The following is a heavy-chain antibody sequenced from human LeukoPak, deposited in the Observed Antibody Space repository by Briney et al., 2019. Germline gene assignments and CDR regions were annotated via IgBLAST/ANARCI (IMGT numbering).Heavy chain of an antibody. J-gene: IGHJ6*03. CDR3: ARPRTRIRGGCGGDCYYYYMDV. Sequence: GASVKVSCKASGYTFTSYGISWVRQAPGQGLEWMGWISAYNGNTNYAQKLQGRVTMTTDTSTSTAYMELRSLRSDGTAVYYCARPRTRIRGGCGGDCYYYYMDVWGKGTTVTVSS. CDR1: GYTFTSYG. V-gene: IGHV1-18*01. CDR2: ISAYNGNT. D-gene: IGHD2-21*01.